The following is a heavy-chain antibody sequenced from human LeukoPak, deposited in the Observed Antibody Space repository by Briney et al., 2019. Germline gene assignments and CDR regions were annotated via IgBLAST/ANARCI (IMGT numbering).Heavy chain of an antibody. CDR2: ISAYNGNT. CDR1: GYTFTGYY. D-gene: IGHD2-21*02. V-gene: IGHV1-18*04. Sequence: ASVKVSCKASGYTFTGYYMHWVRQAPGQGLERMGWISAYNGNTNYAQKLQGRVTMATDTSTSTAYMELRSLRSDDTAVYYCARDLPEWGIVVVTATDYWGQGTLVTVSS. CDR3: ARDLPEWGIVVVTATDY. J-gene: IGHJ4*02.